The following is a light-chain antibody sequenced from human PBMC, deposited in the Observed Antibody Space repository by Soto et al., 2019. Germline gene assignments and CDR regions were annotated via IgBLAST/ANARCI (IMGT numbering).Light chain of an antibody. CDR1: QSVSSY. CDR3: QQYGSSPRT. J-gene: IGKJ1*01. CDR2: GAS. Sequence: EIVLTQSPGTLSLSPGERATLSCRASQSVSSYLAWYQQKPGQAPRLLIYGASSRATGIPDRFSGSGSGTDFTLTISRLEPEDFAVNYCQQYGSSPRTFGQGTKVDI. V-gene: IGKV3-20*01.